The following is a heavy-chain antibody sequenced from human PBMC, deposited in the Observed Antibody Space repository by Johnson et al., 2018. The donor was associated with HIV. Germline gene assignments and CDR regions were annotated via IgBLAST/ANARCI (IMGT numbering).Heavy chain of an antibody. Sequence: VQLVESGGGLVQPGRSLRLSCAASGFTFSSYAMSWVRQAPGKGLEWVSGISGSGGSTYYADSVKGRFSISRDNSKNTLYLQMNGLGPEDTAVYYCAKDGRDDLRVFDIWGQGTMVTVSS. J-gene: IGHJ3*02. CDR1: GFTFSSYA. D-gene: IGHD5-24*01. CDR3: AKDGRDDLRVFDI. V-gene: IGHV3-23*04. CDR2: ISGSGGST.